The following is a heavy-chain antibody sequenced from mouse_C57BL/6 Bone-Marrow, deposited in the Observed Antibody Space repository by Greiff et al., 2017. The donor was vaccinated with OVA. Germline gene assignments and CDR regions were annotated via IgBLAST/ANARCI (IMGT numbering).Heavy chain of an antibody. Sequence: QVQLQQPGAELVKPGASVKMSCKASGYTFTSYWITWVKQRPGQGLEWIGDIYPGSGSTNYNEKFKSKATLTVDTSSSTAYMQLSSLTSEDSAVYYGARGRFITTVVATGEDDWGQGTTLTVSS. J-gene: IGHJ2*01. CDR2: IYPGSGST. V-gene: IGHV1-55*01. CDR3: ARGRFITTVVATGEDD. CDR1: GYTFTSYW. D-gene: IGHD1-1*01.